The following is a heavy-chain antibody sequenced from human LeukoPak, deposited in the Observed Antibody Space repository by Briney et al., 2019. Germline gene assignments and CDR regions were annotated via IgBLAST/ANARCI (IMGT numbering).Heavy chain of an antibody. CDR1: GFTFSSYS. D-gene: IGHD5-12*01. CDR2: ISSSSSCI. V-gene: IGHV3-21*01. CDR3: ARDRALPDIYSGYDSPYYYYMDV. Sequence: PGGSLRLSCAASGFTFSSYSMNWVRQAPGKGLEWVSSISSSSSCIYYADSVKGRFTISRDNAKNSLYLQMNSLRAEDTAVYYCARDRALPDIYSGYDSPYYYYMDVWGKGTTVTVSS. J-gene: IGHJ6*03.